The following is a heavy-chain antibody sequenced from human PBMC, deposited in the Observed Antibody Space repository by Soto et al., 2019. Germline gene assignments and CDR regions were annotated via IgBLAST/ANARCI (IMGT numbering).Heavy chain of an antibody. CDR1: GFTFDDYA. CDR2: ISWNSGSI. Sequence: PGGSLRLSCAASGFTFDDYAMHWVRQAPGKGLEWVSGISWNSGSIGYADSVKGRFTISRDNAKNSLYLQMNSLRAEDTALYYCAKSGGEHQLVRGFFDYWGQGTLVTVSS. D-gene: IGHD1-1*01. CDR3: AKSGGEHQLVRGFFDY. J-gene: IGHJ4*02. V-gene: IGHV3-9*01.